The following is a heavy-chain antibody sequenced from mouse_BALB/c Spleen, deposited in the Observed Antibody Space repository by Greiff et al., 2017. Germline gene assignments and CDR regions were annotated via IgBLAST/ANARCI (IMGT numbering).Heavy chain of an antibody. D-gene: IGHD2-4*01. J-gene: IGHJ4*01. CDR1: GYTFTSYW. Sequence: VQLQQSGAELAKPGASVKMSCKASGYTFTSYWMHWVKQRPGQGLEWIGYINPSTGYTEYNQKFKDKATLTADKSSSTAYMQLSSLTSEDSAVYYCARGYYDYWGQGTSVTVSS. CDR3: ARGYYDY. V-gene: IGHV1-7*01. CDR2: INPSTGYT.